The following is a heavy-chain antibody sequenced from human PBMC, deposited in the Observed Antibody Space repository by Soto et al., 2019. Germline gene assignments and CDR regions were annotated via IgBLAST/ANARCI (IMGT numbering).Heavy chain of an antibody. CDR1: TFSFSNSH. D-gene: IGHD2-21*02. CDR2: ISATGRSI. V-gene: IGHV3-48*01. Sequence: VQLEESGGGLVQPGGSLRLSCAASTFSFSNSHMNWVRQAPGKGLEWISYISATGRSIFYADTVKGRFTISRDNAKNLLFLQMHSLRAEDTAIYYCTRDGMRGDDMDVWGQGTTVAISS. CDR3: TRDGMRGDDMDV. J-gene: IGHJ6*02.